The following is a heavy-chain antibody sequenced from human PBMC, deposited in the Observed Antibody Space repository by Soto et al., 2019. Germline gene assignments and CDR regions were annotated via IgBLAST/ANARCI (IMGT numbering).Heavy chain of an antibody. CDR2: TAPTFGTA. CDR3: ARNRTSSRSLSQHSGMDF. Sequence: SVKVCFKAYGGTFNDFVITLVRQTPGQGLEWMGGTAPTFGTATYAQKFKVRVTISATGSTSTAYMEVTSLRSEDTAVYYCARNRTSSRSLSQHSGMDFWGQGTLVTVSS. J-gene: IGHJ6*01. CDR1: GGTFNDFV. D-gene: IGHD6-13*01. V-gene: IGHV1-69*13.